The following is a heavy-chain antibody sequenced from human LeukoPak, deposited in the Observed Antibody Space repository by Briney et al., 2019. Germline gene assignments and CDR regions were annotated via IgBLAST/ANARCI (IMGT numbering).Heavy chain of an antibody. Sequence: AGGSLRLSCEASGFSFSNHWMGWVRQAPGKGLERVANIKHDGSGKEYVDSVKGRFTISRDNAKNSVYLEMSSLRAEDTAVYYCAKWRWRQSEYEDWGQGTLVTVSS. CDR3: AKWRWRQSEYED. CDR1: GFSFSNHW. J-gene: IGHJ4*02. V-gene: IGHV3-7*01. CDR2: IKHDGSGK. D-gene: IGHD5-24*01.